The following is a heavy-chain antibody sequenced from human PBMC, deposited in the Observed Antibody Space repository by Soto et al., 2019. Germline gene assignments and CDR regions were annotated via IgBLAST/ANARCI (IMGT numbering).Heavy chain of an antibody. Sequence: PSETLSLTCTVSGDSISSGGFYWSWIRLRPGKGLEWIGYIYHTGYTYYTPSLESRVSMSVDTSKNQFSLEMHSVTAADTAVYFCTRDPAKYYFDYWGQGTLVTVS. V-gene: IGHV4-31*03. CDR3: TRDPAKYYFDY. CDR1: GDSISSGGFY. J-gene: IGHJ4*02. CDR2: IYHTGYT.